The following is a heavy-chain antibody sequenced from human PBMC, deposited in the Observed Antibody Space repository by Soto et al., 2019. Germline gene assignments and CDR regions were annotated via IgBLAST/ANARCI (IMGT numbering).Heavy chain of an antibody. V-gene: IGHV1-69*13. CDR2: IIPIFGTA. D-gene: IGHD2-15*01. Sequence: SVQVSFKASGGTFISYAISWVRQAPGQGLEWMGGIIPIFGTANYAQKFQGRVTITADESTSTAYMELSSLRSEDTAVYYCASAPCSGGSCYWFDPWGQGTLVTVSS. J-gene: IGHJ5*02. CDR3: ASAPCSGGSCYWFDP. CDR1: GGTFISYA.